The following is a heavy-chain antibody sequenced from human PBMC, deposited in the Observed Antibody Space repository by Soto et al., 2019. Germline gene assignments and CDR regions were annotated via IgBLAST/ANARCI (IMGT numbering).Heavy chain of an antibody. D-gene: IGHD6-19*01. Sequence: QITVKESGPTLVKATQSITLTCTFSGFSLSTSGGGVGWIRQPPGKALEWLAVIYWDDDKSYSPSLKSRLTSTKDTSKNQGALTMTHMDPVDTATYFCAHTKVTHWLGPPFYFWVQGTLVTVSS. CDR3: AHTKVTHWLGPPFYF. CDR1: GFSLSTSGGG. V-gene: IGHV2-5*02. CDR2: IYWDDDK. J-gene: IGHJ4*02.